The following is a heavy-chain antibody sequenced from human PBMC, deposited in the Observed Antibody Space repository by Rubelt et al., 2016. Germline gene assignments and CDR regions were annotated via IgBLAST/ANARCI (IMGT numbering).Heavy chain of an antibody. Sequence: SLTCAVSGGSINDNNWWSWVRQPPGKGPEWIAYIYYTGSTNYNPSLKSRVSISIDRSKNQFSLKLSSVTAADTAVYYCARQESCTNGVCSPFDYWGQGTLVTVSS. D-gene: IGHD2-8*01. CDR2: IYYTGST. CDR3: ARQESCTNGVCSPFDY. V-gene: IGHV4-4*02. CDR1: GGSINDNNW. J-gene: IGHJ4*02.